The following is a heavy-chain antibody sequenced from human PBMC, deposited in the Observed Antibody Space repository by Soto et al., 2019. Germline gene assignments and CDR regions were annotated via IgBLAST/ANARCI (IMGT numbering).Heavy chain of an antibody. CDR1: GGTFSSYT. D-gene: IGHD3-10*01. J-gene: IGHJ4*02. V-gene: IGHV1-69*02. CDR2: IIPILGIA. CDR3: AREEYYYGSGAFFDY. Sequence: QVQLVQSGAEVKKPGSSVKVSCKASGGTFSSYTISWVRQAPGQGLEWMGRIIPILGIANYAQKFQGRVTXTXAXSXXTHYMELSSMSSEDTAVYYCAREEYYYGSGAFFDYWGQGTLVTVSS.